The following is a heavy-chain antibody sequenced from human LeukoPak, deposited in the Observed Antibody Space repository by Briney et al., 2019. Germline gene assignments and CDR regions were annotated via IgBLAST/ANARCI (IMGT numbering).Heavy chain of an antibody. Sequence: GASVKVSCKASGYTFTSYGISWVRQAPGQGLEWMGWISAYNGNTNYAQKLQGRVTMTTDTSTSTAYMELRSLRSDDTAVYYCARARIMYYYDSSGSRYFDYWAREPWSPSPQ. J-gene: IGHJ4*02. CDR1: GYTFTSYG. CDR2: ISAYNGNT. D-gene: IGHD3-22*01. V-gene: IGHV1-18*01. CDR3: ARARIMYYYDSSGSRYFDY.